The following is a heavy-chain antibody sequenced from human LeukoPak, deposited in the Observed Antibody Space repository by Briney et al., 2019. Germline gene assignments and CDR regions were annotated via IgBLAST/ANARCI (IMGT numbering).Heavy chain of an antibody. J-gene: IGHJ6*03. CDR1: GGPISRSTTFY. CDR2: IYYNGNT. D-gene: IGHD5-18*01. Sequence: PSETLSLTCTVSGGPISRSTTFYWGWIRQSPGKGLEWIGSIYYNGNTYYNPSLRSRLTISIDTSKNQFSLRLTSVTAADTAVYYCARQPGYSYLTTYSYYYMDVWGKGTTVTVSS. V-gene: IGHV4-39*01. CDR3: ARQPGYSYLTTYSYYYMDV.